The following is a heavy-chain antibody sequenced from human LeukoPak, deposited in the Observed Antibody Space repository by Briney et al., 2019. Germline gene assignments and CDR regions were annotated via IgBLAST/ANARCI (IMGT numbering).Heavy chain of an antibody. CDR3: ARGPLWLLLRPDYFDY. J-gene: IGHJ4*02. Sequence: PSETLSLTCTVSGGSISSYYWSWIRQPPGKGLEWIGYIYYSGSTNYNPSLKSRVTISVDTSKNQFSLKLSSVTAADTAVYYCARGPLWLLLRPDYFDYWGQGTLVTVSS. CDR2: IYYSGST. V-gene: IGHV4-59*12. D-gene: IGHD3-22*01. CDR1: GGSISSYY.